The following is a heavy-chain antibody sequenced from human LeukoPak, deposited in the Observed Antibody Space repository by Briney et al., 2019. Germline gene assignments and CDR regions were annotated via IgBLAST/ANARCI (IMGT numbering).Heavy chain of an antibody. CDR1: GGSFSGYY. V-gene: IGHV4-34*01. CDR3: ARVVYYYYMDV. D-gene: IGHD3-10*01. Sequence: SETLSLTCAVCGGSFSGYYWSWIRQPPGKGLEWIGEINHSGSTNYNPSLKSRVTISVDTSKNQFSLKLSSVTAADTAVYYCARVVYYYYMDVWGKGTTVTVSS. CDR2: INHSGST. J-gene: IGHJ6*03.